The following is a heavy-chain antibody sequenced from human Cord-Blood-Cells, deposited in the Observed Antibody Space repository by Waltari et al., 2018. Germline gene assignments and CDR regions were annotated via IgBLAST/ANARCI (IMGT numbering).Heavy chain of an antibody. Sequence: QVQLVQSGAEVKKPGSSVKVSCKASGGTFSSYAISWVRQAPGQGLEWMGGVIHIFGTAHYAQKFQGRVTINADKSTSTAYMERSSLRSEDTAVYYCAREVHYGSGSYYDYWGQGTLVTVSS. J-gene: IGHJ4*02. CDR1: GGTFSSYA. CDR2: VIHIFGTA. V-gene: IGHV1-69*06. D-gene: IGHD3-10*01. CDR3: AREVHYGSGSYYDY.